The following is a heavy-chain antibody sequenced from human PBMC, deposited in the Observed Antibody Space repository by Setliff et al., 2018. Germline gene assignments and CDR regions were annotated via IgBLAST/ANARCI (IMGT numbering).Heavy chain of an antibody. D-gene: IGHD3-3*01. J-gene: IGHJ6*03. CDR3: ARMSGFQYIDV. V-gene: IGHV4-61*09. CDR2: IYTSWST. Sequence: SETLSLTCTVSGDSISSRTYYRSWIRQPAGKGLEWIGQIYTSWSTNYNPSLKSRVTISLDTSKNQFSLSLTSVTAEDTAVYYCARMSGFQYIDVWDKGTTVTVSS. CDR1: GDSISSRTYY.